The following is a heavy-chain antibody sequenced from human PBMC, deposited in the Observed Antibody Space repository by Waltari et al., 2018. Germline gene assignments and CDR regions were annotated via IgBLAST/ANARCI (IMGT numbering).Heavy chain of an antibody. Sequence: EVQLLESGGGLVQPGGSLRLSCAASGIIFNNFSINWVRLAPGQGIVWVAAITCSDDTFYADSVMGRLTVSRDTSKNTVYLQMNGLRAEDTAIYYCAKPFYNWDDPLHSWGQGTLVAVSS. CDR1: GIIFNNFS. V-gene: IGHV3-23*01. J-gene: IGHJ4*02. CDR3: AKPFYNWDDPLHS. D-gene: IGHD1-20*01. CDR2: ITCSDDT.